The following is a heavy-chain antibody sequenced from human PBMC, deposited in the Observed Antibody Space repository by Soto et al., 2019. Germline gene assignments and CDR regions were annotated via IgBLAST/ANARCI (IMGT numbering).Heavy chain of an antibody. D-gene: IGHD6-13*01. V-gene: IGHV1-69*13. CDR3: ASSLWYSSSWYLNNWFDP. J-gene: IGHJ5*02. Sequence: ASVKVSCKASGGTFSSYAISWVRQAPGQGLEWMGGIIPIFGTANYAQKFQGRVTITADESTSTAYMELSSLRSEDTAVYYCASSLWYSSSWYLNNWFDPWGQGTLVTVSS. CDR1: GGTFSSYA. CDR2: IIPIFGTA.